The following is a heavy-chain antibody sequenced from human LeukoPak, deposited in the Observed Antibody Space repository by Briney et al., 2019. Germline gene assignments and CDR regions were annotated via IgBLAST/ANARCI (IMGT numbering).Heavy chain of an antibody. V-gene: IGHV3-64*01. CDR3: ARETPTYGMDV. CDR1: GFTFSSYA. CDR2: ISSNGGST. Sequence: GGSLRLSCAASGFTFSSYAMHWVRQAPGKGLEYVSAISSNGGSTYYANSVKGRFTISRDNSKNTLYLQMGSLRAEDMAVYYCARETPTYGMDVWGQGTTVTVSS. J-gene: IGHJ6*02.